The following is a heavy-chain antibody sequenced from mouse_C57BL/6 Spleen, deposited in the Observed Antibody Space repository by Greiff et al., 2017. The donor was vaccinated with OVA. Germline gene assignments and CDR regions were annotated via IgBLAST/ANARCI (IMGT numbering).Heavy chain of an antibody. CDR3: ARHEEMRYYGSSYVEYFDY. CDR1: GYTFTEYT. J-gene: IGHJ2*01. V-gene: IGHV1-62-2*01. D-gene: IGHD1-1*01. Sequence: VKLVESGAELVKPGASVKLSCKASGYTFTEYTIHWVKQRSGQGLEWIGWFYPGSGSIKYNEKFKDKATLTADKSSSTVYMELSRLTSEDSAVYFCARHEEMRYYGSSYVEYFDYWGQGTTLTVSS. CDR2: FYPGSGSI.